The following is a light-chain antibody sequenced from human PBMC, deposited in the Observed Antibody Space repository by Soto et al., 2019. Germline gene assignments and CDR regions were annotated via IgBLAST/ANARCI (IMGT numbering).Light chain of an antibody. CDR1: QSVSSD. Sequence: EIFMTQSPATLSASPGERXXXXXXASQSVSSDLAWYHQKPGQAPRLLIYGASNRATGIPDRFSGSGSGTDFTLTISSLQPEDFATYYCQQANSFPITFGQGTKVDIK. CDR2: GAS. V-gene: IGKV3D-15*01. CDR3: QQANSFPIT. J-gene: IGKJ1*01.